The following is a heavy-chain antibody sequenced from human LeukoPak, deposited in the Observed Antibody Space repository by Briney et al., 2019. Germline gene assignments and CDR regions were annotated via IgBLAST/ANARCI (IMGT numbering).Heavy chain of an antibody. CDR2: LSVSGGIT. Sequence: GGSLRLSCAASGFTFSIYAMSCVRQPPAKGREWGSALSVSGGITYYADAVKGRFTIYRDTSKNTLYLKMTSLRAEDTAVYYCAKSGGGTYYYGSGSYAVAFDICGQGTMAPVSS. CDR1: GFTFSIYA. D-gene: IGHD3-10*01. V-gene: IGHV3-23*01. J-gene: IGHJ3*02. CDR3: AKSGGGTYYYGSGSYAVAFDI.